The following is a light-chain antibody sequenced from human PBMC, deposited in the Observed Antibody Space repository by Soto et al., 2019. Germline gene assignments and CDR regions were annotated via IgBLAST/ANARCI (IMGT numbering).Light chain of an antibody. CDR1: SRDIGTYDL. V-gene: IGLV2-23*01. CDR2: EGS. CDR3: SSYTSSRTWV. J-gene: IGLJ3*02. Sequence: QSALTQPASVSGSPGQPITISCTGTSRDIGTYDLVSWYQQYPGKAPKLMIYEGSQRPSGVSDRFHGSKSGDTASLTITGLQAEDEADYYCSSYTSSRTWVFGGGTKLTVL.